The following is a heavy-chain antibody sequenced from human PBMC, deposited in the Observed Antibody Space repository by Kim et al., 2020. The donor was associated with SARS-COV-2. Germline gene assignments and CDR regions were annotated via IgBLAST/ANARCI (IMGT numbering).Heavy chain of an antibody. CDR1: GASISSYF. CDR2: IYSGGNT. D-gene: IGHD5-12*01. CDR3: ARNWGWGGDDMNFFDP. V-gene: IGHV4-4*07. Sequence: SETLSLTYTVSGASISSYFWNWIRLPAGKGLEWIGRIYSGGNTDYNPSLTSRVTMSVDTSKNQFSLKLTSVTAADTAVYYCARNWGWGGDDMNFFDPWGQGTLVTVSS. J-gene: IGHJ5*02.